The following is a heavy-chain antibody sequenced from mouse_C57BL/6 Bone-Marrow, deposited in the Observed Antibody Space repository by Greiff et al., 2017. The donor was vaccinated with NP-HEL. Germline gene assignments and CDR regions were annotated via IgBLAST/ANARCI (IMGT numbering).Heavy chain of an antibody. D-gene: IGHD2-2*01. CDR2: IDPSDSYT. CDR3: STMVTYFDY. V-gene: IGHV1-69*01. CDR1: GYTFTSYW. Sequence: VQLQQPGASLVLPGASVKLSCKASGYTFTSYWMHWVKQRPGQGLEWIGEIDPSDSYTNYNQKFKGKSTLTVDKSSSTAYMQLSSLTSEDSAVYYCSTMVTYFDYWGQGTTLTVSS. J-gene: IGHJ2*01.